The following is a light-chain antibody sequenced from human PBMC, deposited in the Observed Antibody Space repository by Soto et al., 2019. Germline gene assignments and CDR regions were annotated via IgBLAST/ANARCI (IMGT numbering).Light chain of an antibody. J-gene: IGKJ4*01. CDR2: AAS. CDR1: QSMKRRY. CDR3: QQYNNWPALT. Sequence: EIVLMQSPGTLSLSPGESATLFCRASQSMKRRYLAWYQQKPGQAPRVLIYAASIRATGIPDRFSGSGSGTEFTLTISSLQSEDFAVYYCQQYNNWPALTFGGGTKVDIK. V-gene: IGKV3D-15*01.